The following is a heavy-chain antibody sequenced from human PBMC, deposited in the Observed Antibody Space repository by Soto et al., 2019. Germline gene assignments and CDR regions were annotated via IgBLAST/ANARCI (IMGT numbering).Heavy chain of an antibody. CDR2: IYYSGST. CDR1: GGSISSGGYY. V-gene: IGHV4-31*03. J-gene: IGHJ4*02. Sequence: SETLSLTCTVSGGSISSGGYYWSWIRQHPGKGLEWIGYIYYSGSTYYNPSLKSRVTISVDTSKNQFSLKLSSVTAADTAVYYCASRPRDGYSRYFDYWGQGTLVTVSS. D-gene: IGHD5-18*01. CDR3: ASRPRDGYSRYFDY.